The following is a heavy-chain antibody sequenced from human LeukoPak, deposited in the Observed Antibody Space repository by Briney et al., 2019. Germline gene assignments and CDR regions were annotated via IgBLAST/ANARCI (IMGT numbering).Heavy chain of an antibody. CDR1: GFTFSSFE. CDR2: ISSSSTSI. Sequence: GGSLRLACAASGFTFSSFEMNWVRQAPGKGLEWVSKISSSSTSIYYADSVKGRSTVSRDNAKNSLYLQMNSLRAEDTAVYYCASYDGFTQDRGDYWGQGTLVTVSS. CDR3: ASYDGFTQDRGDY. J-gene: IGHJ4*02. D-gene: IGHD3-16*01. V-gene: IGHV3-48*03.